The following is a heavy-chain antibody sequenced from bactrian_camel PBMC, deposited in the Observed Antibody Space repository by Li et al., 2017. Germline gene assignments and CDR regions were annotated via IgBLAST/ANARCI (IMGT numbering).Heavy chain of an antibody. CDR3: MAERFSGLNVFMEYGGSW. Sequence: QLVESGGGSVQAGGSLRLSCAASGYTYNRNCMAWFRQAPGKEREGVARIATGSGNTYYADSVKGRFTISHDKASNTVYLQMDNLQPEDTAMYQCMAERFSGLNVFMEYGGSWRGPGTQVTVS. CDR2: IATGSGNT. D-gene: IGHD6*01. CDR1: GYTYNRNC. J-gene: IGHJ4*01. V-gene: IGHV3S25*01.